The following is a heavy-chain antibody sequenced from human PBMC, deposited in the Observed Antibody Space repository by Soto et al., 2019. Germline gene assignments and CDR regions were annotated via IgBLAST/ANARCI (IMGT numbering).Heavy chain of an antibody. D-gene: IGHD4-17*01. Sequence: PGGSLRLSCAASGFTFSSYSMNWVRQAPGKGLEWVSSISSSSSYIYYADSVKGRFTISRDNAKNSLYLQMNSLRAEDTAVYYCARVAGDYGHYGLYFGTYGMDVWGQGTTVTVSS. CDR2: ISSSSSYI. J-gene: IGHJ6*02. CDR3: ARVAGDYGHYGLYFGTYGMDV. V-gene: IGHV3-21*01. CDR1: GFTFSSYS.